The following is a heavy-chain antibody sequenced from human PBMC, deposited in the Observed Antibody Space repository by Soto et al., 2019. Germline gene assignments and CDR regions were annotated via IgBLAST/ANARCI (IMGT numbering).Heavy chain of an antibody. J-gene: IGHJ6*02. CDR1: RFTFSSYG. Sequence: QVQLVESGGGVVQPGRSLRLSCAASRFTFSSYGMHWVRQAPGKGLEWVAVIWYDGSNKYYADSVKGRFTISRDNSKNTLYMQMNSLRAEDTAVYYCARDGDGQRGRRPYYSGVDVWGQGTTVTVSS. CDR2: IWYDGSNK. CDR3: ARDGDGQRGRRPYYSGVDV. D-gene: IGHD3-10*01. V-gene: IGHV3-33*01.